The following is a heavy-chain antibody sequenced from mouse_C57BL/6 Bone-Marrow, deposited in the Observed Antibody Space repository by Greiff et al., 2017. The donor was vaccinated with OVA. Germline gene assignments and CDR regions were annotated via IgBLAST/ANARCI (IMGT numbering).Heavy chain of an antibody. J-gene: IGHJ1*03. Sequence: SGTVLARPGASVKMSCKTSGYTFTSYWMHWVKQRPGQGLEWIGAIYPGNSDTSYNQKFKGKAKLTAVTSASTAYMELSSLTNEDSAVYYWTRRNSITTVVATDFDVWGTGTTVTVSS. CDR1: GYTFTSYW. CDR3: TRRNSITTVVATDFDV. CDR2: IYPGNSDT. V-gene: IGHV1-5*01. D-gene: IGHD1-1*01.